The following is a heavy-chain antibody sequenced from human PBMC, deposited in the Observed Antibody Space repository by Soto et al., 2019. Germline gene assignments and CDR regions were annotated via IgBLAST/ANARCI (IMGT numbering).Heavy chain of an antibody. D-gene: IGHD5-18*01. CDR1: GGSISSYY. V-gene: IGHV4-59*01. CDR2: IYYSGST. J-gene: IGHJ4*02. CDR3: ARATSVDTAMVDFDY. Sequence: SETLSLTCTVSGGSISSYYWSWIRQPPGKGLEWIGYIYYSGSTNYNPSLKSRVTISVDTSKNQFSLKLSSVTAADTAVYYCARATSVDTAMVDFDYWGQGTLVTVS.